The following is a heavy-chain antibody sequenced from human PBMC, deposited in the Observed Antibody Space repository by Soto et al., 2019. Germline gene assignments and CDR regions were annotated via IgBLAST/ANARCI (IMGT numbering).Heavy chain of an antibody. V-gene: IGHV4-34*01. CDR1: GGSFSGYY. Sequence: QVQLQQWGAGLLKPSETLSLTCAVYGGSFSGYYWSWVRQPTGKGLEWLGEINHSGSTNYNPSLTSRVTKSVVTCNEQFSLKLSSATAADTAVYYCAGGQFWSGYYTPPGYWGQGTLVTVSS. CDR3: AGGQFWSGYYTPPGY. D-gene: IGHD3-3*01. J-gene: IGHJ4*02. CDR2: INHSGST.